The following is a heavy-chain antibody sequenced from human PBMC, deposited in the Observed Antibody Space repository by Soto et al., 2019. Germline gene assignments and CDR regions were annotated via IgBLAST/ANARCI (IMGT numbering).Heavy chain of an antibody. CDR3: ARHRITMVRGVVTYGMDV. V-gene: IGHV5-51*01. Sequence: AGESLKISCKGSGYSFSSYWIGWVRQMPGKGLEWMGIIYPGDADTRYSPSFQGQVTISADKSISTAYLQWSSLKASDTAMYYCARHRITMVRGVVTYGMDVWGQGTTVTVSS. J-gene: IGHJ6*02. D-gene: IGHD3-10*01. CDR2: IYPGDADT. CDR1: GYSFSSYW.